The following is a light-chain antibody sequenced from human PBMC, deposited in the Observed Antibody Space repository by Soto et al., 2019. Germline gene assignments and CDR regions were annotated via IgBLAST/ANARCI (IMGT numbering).Light chain of an antibody. CDR3: QQYGSSPTWT. CDR1: QSVSSSY. CDR2: GAS. J-gene: IGKJ1*01. V-gene: IGKV3-20*01. Sequence: IVLTESPGTLSLSPGERATLSCRASQSVSSSYLAWYQQKPGQAPRLLIYGASSRATGIPDRFSGSGSGTDFTLTISRLEPEDFAVYDCQQYGSSPTWTFGQGTKVDIK.